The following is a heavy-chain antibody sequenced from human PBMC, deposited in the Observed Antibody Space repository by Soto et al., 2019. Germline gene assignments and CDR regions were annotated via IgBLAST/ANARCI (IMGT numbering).Heavy chain of an antibody. D-gene: IGHD6-6*01. CDR3: ARDMSIAARLRYYYYGMDV. CDR1: GFTFSSYW. CDR2: IKQDGSEK. J-gene: IGHJ6*02. V-gene: IGHV3-7*01. Sequence: VQLVESGGGLVQPGGSLRLSCAASGFTFSSYWMSWVRQAPGKGLEWVANIKQDGSEKYYVDSVKGRFTISRDNAKNSLYLQMNSLRAEDTAVYYCARDMSIAARLRYYYYGMDVWGQGTTVTVSS.